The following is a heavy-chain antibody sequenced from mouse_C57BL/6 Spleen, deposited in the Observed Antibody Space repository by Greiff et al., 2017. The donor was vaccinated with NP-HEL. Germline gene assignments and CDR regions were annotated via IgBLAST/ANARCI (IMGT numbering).Heavy chain of an antibody. J-gene: IGHJ3*01. V-gene: IGHV1-80*01. CDR3: ARRGKKNLDWFAY. Sequence: VQLQQSGAELVKPGASVKISCKASGYAFSSYWMNWVKQRPGKGLEWIGQIYPGDGDTNYNGKFKGKATLTADKSSSTAYMQLSSLTSEDSAVYFCARRGKKNLDWFAYWGQGTLVTVSA. CDR2: IYPGDGDT. CDR1: GYAFSSYW.